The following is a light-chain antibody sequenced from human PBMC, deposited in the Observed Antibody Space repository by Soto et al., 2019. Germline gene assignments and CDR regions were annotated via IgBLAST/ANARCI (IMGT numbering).Light chain of an antibody. CDR2: EGF. J-gene: IGLJ1*01. Sequence: QSALTQPASVSGSPGKSITISCAGSSSDVGSYNLVSWYQQHPGNAPKLIIYEGFKRPSGVSNRFSASKSGSTASLTISGLQDEDEADYYCCSYAGSSTFVFGTGTKLTVL. CDR3: CSYAGSSTFV. V-gene: IGLV2-23*03. CDR1: SSDVGSYNL.